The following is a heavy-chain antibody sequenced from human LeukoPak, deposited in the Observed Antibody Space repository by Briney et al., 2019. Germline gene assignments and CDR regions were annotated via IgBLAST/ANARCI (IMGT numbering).Heavy chain of an antibody. V-gene: IGHV3-23*01. CDR1: GFTFSSYG. CDR3: ATYGSGSYYYYYYYYMDV. D-gene: IGHD3-10*01. CDR2: ISGSGGST. Sequence: GALRLSCAASGFTFSSYGMSWVRQAPGKGLEWVSAISGSGGSTYYADSVKGRFTISRDNSKNTLYLQMNSLRAEDTAVYYCATYGSGSYYYYYYYYMDVWGKGTTVTISS. J-gene: IGHJ6*03.